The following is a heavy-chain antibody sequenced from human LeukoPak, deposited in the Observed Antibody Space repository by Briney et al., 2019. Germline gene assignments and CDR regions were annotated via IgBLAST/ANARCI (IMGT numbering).Heavy chain of an antibody. Sequence: PSETLSLTCTVSGGSISSSSYYWGWIRQPPGKGLEWIGTIYYSGSTYYNPSLKSRVTISVDTSKDQFSLKLSSVTAADTAVYYCARQGSGNYLSPVNYWGQGTLVTVSS. CDR3: ARQGSGNYLSPVNY. D-gene: IGHD1-26*01. V-gene: IGHV4-39*01. CDR2: IYYSGST. J-gene: IGHJ4*02. CDR1: GGSISSSSYY.